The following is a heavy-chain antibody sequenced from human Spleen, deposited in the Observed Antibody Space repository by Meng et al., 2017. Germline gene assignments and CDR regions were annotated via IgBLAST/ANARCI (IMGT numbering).Heavy chain of an antibody. V-gene: IGHV3-11*04. CDR1: GFTVSSNY. Sequence: GGSLRLSCAASGFTVSSNYMSWVRQAPGKGLEWVSYISSSGSTIYYADSVKGRFTISRDNAKNSLYLQMNSLRAEDTAVYYCAGAATYYYDSSGYQVPLDYYGMDVWGQGTTVTVSS. J-gene: IGHJ6*02. D-gene: IGHD3-22*01. CDR2: ISSSGSTI. CDR3: AGAATYYYDSSGYQVPLDYYGMDV.